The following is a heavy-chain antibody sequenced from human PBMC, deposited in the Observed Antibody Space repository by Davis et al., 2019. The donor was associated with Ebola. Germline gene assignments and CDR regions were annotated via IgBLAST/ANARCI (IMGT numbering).Heavy chain of an antibody. Sequence: GGSLRLSCAASGFTFSGSAMHWVRQASGKGLEWVGRIRSKANSYATAYAASVKGRFTISRDDSKNTAYLQMNSLKTEDTAVYYCTSPYGALGYCSSTSCPTTSFPYYYYYMDVWGKGTTVTVSS. CDR1: GFTFSGSA. D-gene: IGHD2-2*01. CDR2: IRSKANSYAT. J-gene: IGHJ6*03. V-gene: IGHV3-73*01. CDR3: TSPYGALGYCSSTSCPTTSFPYYYYYMDV.